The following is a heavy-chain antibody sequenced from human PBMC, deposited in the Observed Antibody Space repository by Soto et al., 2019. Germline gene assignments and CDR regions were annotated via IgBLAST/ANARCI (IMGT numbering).Heavy chain of an antibody. CDR2: ISYGGSNK. V-gene: IGHV3-30*18. D-gene: IGHD4-17*01. CDR1: GFTISSNY. Sequence: GGSLRLSCAASGFTISSNYMIWVSQAPGKGLEWVAVISYGGSNKYYADSVKGRFTISRDNSKNTLYLQMNSLRAEDTAVYYCAKAHDYRRTLDYWGQGTRVTVSS. CDR3: AKAHDYRRTLDY. J-gene: IGHJ4*02.